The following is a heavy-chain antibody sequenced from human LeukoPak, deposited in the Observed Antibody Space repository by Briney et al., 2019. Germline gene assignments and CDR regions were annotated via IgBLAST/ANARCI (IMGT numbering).Heavy chain of an antibody. CDR2: IYSGGST. V-gene: IGHV3-53*01. D-gene: IGHD5-12*01. CDR3: ARVLSSGYDVGYYFDY. Sequence: GGSLRLSCAASGFIVSSNYMSWVRQAPGKGLERVSVIYSGGSTYYADSVKGRFIISRDNSKNTLYLQMNSLRAEDTAVYYCARVLSSGYDVGYYFDYWGQGTLVTVSS. CDR1: GFIVSSNY. J-gene: IGHJ4*02.